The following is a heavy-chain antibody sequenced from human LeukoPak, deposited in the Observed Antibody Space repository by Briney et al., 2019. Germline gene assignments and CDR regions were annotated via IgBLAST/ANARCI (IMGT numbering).Heavy chain of an antibody. V-gene: IGHV3-66*01. CDR3: ASNGGFLEWLLFDY. CDR2: IYSGGST. D-gene: IGHD3-3*01. CDR1: GFTFSSYA. J-gene: IGHJ4*02. Sequence: GGSLRLSCAVSGFTFSSYAMSWVRQAPGKGLEWVSVIYSGGSTYYADSVKGRFTISRDNSKNTLYLQMNSLRAEDTAVYYCASNGGFLEWLLFDYWGQGTLVTVSS.